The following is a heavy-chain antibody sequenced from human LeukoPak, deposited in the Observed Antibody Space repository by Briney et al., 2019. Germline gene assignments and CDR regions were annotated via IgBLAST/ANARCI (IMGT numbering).Heavy chain of an antibody. CDR1: GFTFSSYG. J-gene: IGHJ4*02. D-gene: IGHD3-10*01. V-gene: IGHV3-49*04. CDR2: IGSSARNGAT. Sequence: GGSLRLSCAASGFTFSSYGMHWVRQAPGKGLEWVGFIGSSARNGATEYAASVIGRFTISRDDSQSIAYLHMTSLKTEDTAVYYCSRVGLFYFEYWGQGTLVTVTS. CDR3: SRVGLFYFEY.